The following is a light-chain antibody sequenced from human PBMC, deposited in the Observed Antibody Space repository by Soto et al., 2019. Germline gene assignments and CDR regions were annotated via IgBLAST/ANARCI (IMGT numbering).Light chain of an antibody. CDR3: AAWDNSLSEYV. Sequence: QSVLTQPPSASETPGQRVTISCSGSSSNIGRNTVNWYQQLPGTAPKLVIYSNNQRPSGVPDRFAGSKSGTSGSLAISGLQSEDEAEYYCAAWDNSLSEYVFGTGTKVTVL. CDR2: SNN. CDR1: SSNIGRNT. J-gene: IGLJ1*01. V-gene: IGLV1-44*01.